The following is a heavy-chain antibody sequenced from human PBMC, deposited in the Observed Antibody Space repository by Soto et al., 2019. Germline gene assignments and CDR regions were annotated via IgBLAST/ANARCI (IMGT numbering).Heavy chain of an antibody. CDR1: GFTFSSYA. CDR2: ISYDGSNK. Sequence: QVQLVESGGGVVQPGRSLRLSCAASGFTFSSYAMHWVRQAPGKGLEWVAVISYDGSNKYYADSVKGRFTISRDNSKNTLYLKRNSLGTEDTAVYYCARDFHYCSSTSWQGRGMDVWGQGSTVTVSS. J-gene: IGHJ6*02. CDR3: ARDFHYCSSTSWQGRGMDV. D-gene: IGHD2-2*01. V-gene: IGHV3-30-3*01.